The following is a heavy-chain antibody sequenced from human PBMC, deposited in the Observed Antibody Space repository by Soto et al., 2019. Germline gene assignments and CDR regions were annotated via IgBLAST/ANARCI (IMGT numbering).Heavy chain of an antibody. CDR2: IIPIFGTA. CDR3: ARGLLDGDGYNYPFDY. J-gene: IGHJ4*02. V-gene: IGHV1-69*01. D-gene: IGHD5-12*01. CDR1: GGTFSSYA. Sequence: QVQLVQSGAEVKKPGSSVKVSCKASGGTFSSYAISWVRQAPGQGLEWMGGIIPIFGTANYAQKFQGRVTITADESTSTAYTELSSLRSEDTAVYYCARGLLDGDGYNYPFDYWGQGTLVTVSS.